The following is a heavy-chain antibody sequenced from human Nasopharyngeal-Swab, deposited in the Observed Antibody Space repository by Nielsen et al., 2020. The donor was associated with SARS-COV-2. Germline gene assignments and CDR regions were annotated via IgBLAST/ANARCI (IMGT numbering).Heavy chain of an antibody. D-gene: IGHD2-15*01. CDR2: IYYSGST. CDR1: GGSISSYY. J-gene: IGHJ4*02. Sequence: SETLSLTCTVSGGSISSYYWSWIRQPPGQGLEWIGYIYYSGSTNYNPSLKSRVTISVDTSKNQFSLKLSSVTAADTAVYYCARGDQGYCSGGSCYYFDYWGQGTLVTVSS. CDR3: ARGDQGYCSGGSCYYFDY. V-gene: IGHV4-59*01.